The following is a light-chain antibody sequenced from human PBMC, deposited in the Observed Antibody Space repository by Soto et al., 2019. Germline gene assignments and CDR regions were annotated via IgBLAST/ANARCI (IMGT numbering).Light chain of an antibody. V-gene: IGKV4-1*01. J-gene: IGKJ5*01. CDR3: QQYYSTPRT. Sequence: IVMTQSPDSLAVSLGERATINCKSSQSVLYSSNHENFLAWYQQKPGQPPKLLIYWASTRESGVPDRFSGSGSGTDFTLTISSLQAEDVAVYYCQQYYSTPRTFGQGTRLEIK. CDR2: WAS. CDR1: QSVLYSSNHENF.